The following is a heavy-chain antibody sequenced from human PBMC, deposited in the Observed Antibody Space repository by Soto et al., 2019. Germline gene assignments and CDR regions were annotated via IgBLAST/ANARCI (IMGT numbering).Heavy chain of an antibody. J-gene: IGHJ4*02. CDR2: ILPMSRTA. Sequence: QVQLVQSGAEVKKPGSSVKVSCKASGGTFSRYPISWVRQAPGQGLEWMGGILPMSRTANYAQKFQGRVTITADESTSTAYLELTSLRSEDTAVYYCARGARGRPMLITTTFDYWGQGTLVTVSS. CDR3: ARGARGRPMLITTTFDY. V-gene: IGHV1-69*01. D-gene: IGHD3-22*01. CDR1: GGTFSRYP.